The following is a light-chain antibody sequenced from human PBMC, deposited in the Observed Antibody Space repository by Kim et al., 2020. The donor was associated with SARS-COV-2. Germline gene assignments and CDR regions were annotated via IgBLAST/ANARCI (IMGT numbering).Light chain of an antibody. V-gene: IGKV1-5*01. CDR1: QSIGTW. Sequence: DVQMTHSPSTLSASVGDRVTITCRTSQSIGTWLAWFQQKPGKPPKLLIYKASSLESGVPSRFSGSGSETEFTLTISSLQPDDFAAYYCQEYVSWTFGQGTKVDIK. CDR2: KAS. J-gene: IGKJ1*01. CDR3: QEYVSWT.